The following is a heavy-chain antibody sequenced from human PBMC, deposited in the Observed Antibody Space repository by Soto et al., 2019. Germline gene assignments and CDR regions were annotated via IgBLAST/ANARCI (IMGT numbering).Heavy chain of an antibody. D-gene: IGHD2-15*01. CDR1: GFTFISHA. J-gene: IGHJ4*02. V-gene: IGHV3-23*01. CDR2: VDGSGGDT. CDR3: AKETFAAADAATSAFDL. Sequence: GGSLRLSCAASGFTFISHAMGWLRQAPGTGPEWVAFVDGSGGDTSYADSVKGRFTISRDNSDNSLYLHMNSLRAADTGRYFCAKETFAAADAATSAFDLWGTGILVNVCS.